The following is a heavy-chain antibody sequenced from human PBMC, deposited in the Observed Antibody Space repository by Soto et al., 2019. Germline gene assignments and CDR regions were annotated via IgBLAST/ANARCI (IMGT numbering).Heavy chain of an antibody. Sequence: QVPLVESGGGVVQPGRFLRLSCAASGFTFTNYGMHWVRQAPGKGLEWVAVISYDGSNDYYADSVKGRFIISRDSSKNTLYLQMDSLRAEDTAMYYCAREGAATAFFDCWGQGTLVTVSS. V-gene: IGHV3-33*01. CDR3: AREGAATAFFDC. CDR2: ISYDGSND. D-gene: IGHD2-15*01. CDR1: GFTFTNYG. J-gene: IGHJ4*02.